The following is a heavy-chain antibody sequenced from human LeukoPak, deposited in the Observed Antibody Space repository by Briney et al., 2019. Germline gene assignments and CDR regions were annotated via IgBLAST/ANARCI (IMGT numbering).Heavy chain of an antibody. V-gene: IGHV3-23*01. Sequence: GGSLRLSCAASGFTFNDYYMSWIRQAPGKGLEWVSAISGSGGSTYYADSVKGRFTISRDISKNTRYVHMNSLRAEDTAVYYCANEQLAYYFDYWGQGTLVTVSS. J-gene: IGHJ4*02. D-gene: IGHD6-6*01. CDR3: ANEQLAYYFDY. CDR2: ISGSGGST. CDR1: GFTFNDYY.